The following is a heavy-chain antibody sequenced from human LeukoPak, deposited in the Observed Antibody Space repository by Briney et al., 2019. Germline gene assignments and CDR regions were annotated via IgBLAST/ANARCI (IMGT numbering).Heavy chain of an antibody. V-gene: IGHV4-59*08. D-gene: IGHD6-13*01. CDR1: GGSISSYY. CDR3: ARHFPGIAVAPPFDY. J-gene: IGHJ4*02. Sequence: SETLSLTCTVSGGSISSYYWSWIRQPPGKGLEWIGYIYYSGSTNYNPSLKSRITISVDTSKNQFSLKLSSVTAADTAVYYCARHFPGIAVAPPFDYWGQGTLVTVSS. CDR2: IYYSGST.